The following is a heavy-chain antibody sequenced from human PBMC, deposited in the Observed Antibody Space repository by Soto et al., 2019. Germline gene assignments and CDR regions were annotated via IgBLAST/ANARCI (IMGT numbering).Heavy chain of an antibody. CDR2: IYHSGST. CDR1: GGSISSSNW. J-gene: IGHJ4*02. CDR3: ARAPEGDCSGGSCYSGTFDY. Sequence: QVQLQESGPGLVKPSGTLSLTCAVSGGSISSSNWWSWVRQPPGKGLEWIGEIYHSGSTNYNPSLKSRVTISVDKSKNQFSRKLSSVTAADTAVYYCARAPEGDCSGGSCYSGTFDYWGQGTLVTVSS. V-gene: IGHV4-4*02. D-gene: IGHD2-15*01.